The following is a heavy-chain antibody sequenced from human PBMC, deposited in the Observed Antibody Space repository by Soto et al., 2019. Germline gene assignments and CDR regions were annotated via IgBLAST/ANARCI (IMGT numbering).Heavy chain of an antibody. D-gene: IGHD3-3*01. Sequence: GGSLRLSCTASGFTFGDYAMSWVRQAPGKGLEWVGFIRSKAYGGTTEYAASVKGRFTISRDDSKSIAYLQMNSLKTEDTAVYYCTRDSPPYYDFWSGYFRFDPWGQGTLVTVSS. V-gene: IGHV3-49*04. CDR1: GFTFGDYA. J-gene: IGHJ5*02. CDR3: TRDSPPYYDFWSGYFRFDP. CDR2: IRSKAYGGTT.